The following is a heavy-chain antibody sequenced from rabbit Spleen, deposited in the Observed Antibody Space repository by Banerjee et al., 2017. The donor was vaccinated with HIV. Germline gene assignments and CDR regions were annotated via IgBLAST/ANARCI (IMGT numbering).Heavy chain of an antibody. Sequence: EQLEESGGGLVKSEGSLTLTCKASGVSLNDKDVMCWVRQAPGKGLEWIACIDIGSSGFTYFATWAKGRFTISKTSSTTVTLQMTRLTAADTATYFCARDTSSDISWLDLWGPGTLVTVS. CDR2: IDIGSSGFT. CDR1: GVSLNDKDV. V-gene: IGHV1S45*01. CDR3: ARDTSSDISWLDL. D-gene: IGHD1-1*01. J-gene: IGHJ6*01.